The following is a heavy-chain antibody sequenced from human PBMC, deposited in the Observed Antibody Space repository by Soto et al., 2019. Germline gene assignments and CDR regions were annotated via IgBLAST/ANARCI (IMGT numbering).Heavy chain of an antibody. CDR1: GFTFSNIW. CDR3: AREFSSRSWYASEAGN. CDR2: IKSKADGGTT. J-gene: IGHJ4*02. Sequence: PGASLRLSCAASGFTFSNIWMTWVRQAPGKGLEWVGHIKSKADGGTTDYTAPVRGRFTISRDDSKDTLYLQMNSLRVEDTAVYYCAREFSSRSWYASEAGNWGQGTLVTVSS. D-gene: IGHD6-13*01. V-gene: IGHV3-15*01.